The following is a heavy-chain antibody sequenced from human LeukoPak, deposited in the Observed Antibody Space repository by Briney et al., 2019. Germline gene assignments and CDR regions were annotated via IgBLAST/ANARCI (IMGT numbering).Heavy chain of an antibody. D-gene: IGHD2-2*01. CDR1: GFTFDDYG. CDR2: IYWNGGST. V-gene: IGHV3-20*04. J-gene: IGHJ3*02. Sequence: PGGSRRLSCAASGFTFDDYGMSWARQAPGKGLEWVSGIYWNGGSTGYADSVKGRFTISRNNAKNSLYLQMNSLRAEDTALYYCARGYCTSTSCYGVAAFDIWGQGTMVTVSS. CDR3: ARGYCTSTSCYGVAAFDI.